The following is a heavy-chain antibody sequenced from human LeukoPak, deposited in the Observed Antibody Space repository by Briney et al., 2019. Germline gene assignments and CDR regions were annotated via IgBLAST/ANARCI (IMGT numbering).Heavy chain of an antibody. CDR3: ASLRIPGYSSGWLGGYYFDY. CDR2: IYYSGST. Sequence: PSETLSLTCTVSGGSISSSSYYWGWIRQPPGKGLEWIGSIYYSGSTYYNPSLKSRVTISVDTSKNQFSLKLSSVTAADTAVYYCASLRIPGYSSGWLGGYYFDYWGQGTLVTVSS. V-gene: IGHV4-39*07. D-gene: IGHD6-19*01. CDR1: GGSISSSSYY. J-gene: IGHJ4*02.